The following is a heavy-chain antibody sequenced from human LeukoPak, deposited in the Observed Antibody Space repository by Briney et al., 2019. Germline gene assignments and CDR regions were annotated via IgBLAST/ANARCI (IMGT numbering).Heavy chain of an antibody. J-gene: IGHJ6*03. CDR1: GYTFTSYD. Sequence: ASVKVSCKASGYTFTSYDINWVRQATGQGLEWMGWINPNSGGTNYAQKFQGRVTMTRDTSISTAYMELSRLRSDDTAVYYCARDPLYYYYYYMDVWGKGTTVTISS. CDR2: INPNSGGT. CDR3: ARDPLYYYYYYMDV. V-gene: IGHV1-2*02.